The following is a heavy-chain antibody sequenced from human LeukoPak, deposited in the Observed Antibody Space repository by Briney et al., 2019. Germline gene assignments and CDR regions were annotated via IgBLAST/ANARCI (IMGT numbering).Heavy chain of an antibody. CDR2: ISGGGGYT. CDR3: AKGPSSGTPYYFDY. D-gene: IGHD5-12*01. Sequence: GGSLRLSYAASGFTFSSYAMSCVRQAPGKGLEWVSSISGGGGYTYYADSVKGRFTISRDSSKNALYLQMNSLRAEDTAVYYCAKGPSSGTPYYFDYWGQGTLVTVSS. V-gene: IGHV3-23*01. CDR1: GFTFSSYA. J-gene: IGHJ4*02.